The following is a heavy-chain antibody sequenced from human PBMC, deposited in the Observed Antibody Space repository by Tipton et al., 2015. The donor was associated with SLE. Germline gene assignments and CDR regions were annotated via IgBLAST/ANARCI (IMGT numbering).Heavy chain of an antibody. J-gene: IGHJ4*02. CDR2: IYFTGST. D-gene: IGHD2-15*01. V-gene: IGHV4-59*11. Sequence: TLSLTCTVSGASINSHYWSWIRQPPGKGLEWIGYIYFTGSTNYNPSLKSRVTISVDMSKNQFSLKLTSVTAADTAVYYCARGGGSPSYWGQGTLVTVSS. CDR1: GASINSHY. CDR3: ARGGGSPSY.